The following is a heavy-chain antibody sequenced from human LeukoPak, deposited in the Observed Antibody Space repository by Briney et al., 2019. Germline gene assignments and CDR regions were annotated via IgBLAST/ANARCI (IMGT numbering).Heavy chain of an antibody. V-gene: IGHV3-66*01. CDR2: IYSVGTT. J-gene: IGHJ4*02. Sequence: GGSLRLSCAASGFTVSSNYMSWVRQAPGKGLEWVSVIYSVGTTYYADSVKGRFTISRDNSKNTLYLQTNSLRAEDTAVYYCAKTDYGDYPDCWGQGTLVTVSS. D-gene: IGHD4-17*01. CDR3: AKTDYGDYPDC. CDR1: GFTVSSNY.